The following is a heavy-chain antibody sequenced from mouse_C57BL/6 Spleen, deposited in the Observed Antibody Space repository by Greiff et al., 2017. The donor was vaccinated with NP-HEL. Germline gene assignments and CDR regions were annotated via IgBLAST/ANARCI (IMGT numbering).Heavy chain of an antibody. J-gene: IGHJ1*03. CDR3: ARGARNWHFDV. Sequence: VQLQQSGPELVKPGASVKISCKASGYAFSSSWMNWVKQRPGKGLEWIGRIYPGDGDTNYNGKFKGKATLTADKSSSTAYMQLSSLTSEDSAVYFCARGARNWHFDVWGTGTTVTVSS. CDR1: GYAFSSSW. V-gene: IGHV1-82*01. CDR2: IYPGDGDT.